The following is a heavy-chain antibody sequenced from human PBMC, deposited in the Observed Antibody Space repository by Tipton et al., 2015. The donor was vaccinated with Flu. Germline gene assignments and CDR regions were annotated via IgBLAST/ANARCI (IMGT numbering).Heavy chain of an antibody. CDR1: GYTFTSYA. CDR3: ARQQAADRVTVKY. CDR2: INAGNGNT. J-gene: IGHJ4*02. Sequence: QLVQSGAEVKKPGPSVKVSCKASGYTFTSYAMRWVRQAPGQRLEWMGWINAGNGNTKYSQEFQGRVTITRDTTASTAYMELSSLRSEDMAVYYCARQQAADRVTVKYWGQRTLVTVSS. V-gene: IGHV1-3*03. D-gene: IGHD2-21*02.